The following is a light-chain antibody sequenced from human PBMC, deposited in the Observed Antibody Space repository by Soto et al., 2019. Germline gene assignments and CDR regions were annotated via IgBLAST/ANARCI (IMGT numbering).Light chain of an antibody. CDR3: AAWDDSLSAWM. CDR2: RNN. V-gene: IGLV1-47*01. J-gene: IGLJ3*02. CDR1: RSNIGSNY. Sequence: QSALTQAPSASGTPGQRVTIPCSEARSNIGSNYIYWYQQLPGTAPKLLIYRNNQRPSGVPDRFSGSKSVTSASLAISGLRSEDEADYYCAAWDDSLSAWMFGGGTKLTVL.